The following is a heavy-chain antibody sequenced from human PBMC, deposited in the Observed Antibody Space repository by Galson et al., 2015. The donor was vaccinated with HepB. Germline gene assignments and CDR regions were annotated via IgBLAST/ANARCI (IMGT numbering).Heavy chain of an antibody. D-gene: IGHD6-6*01. CDR2: IRSKANSYAT. CDR1: GFTFSGSA. J-gene: IGHJ6*03. V-gene: IGHV3-73*01. CDR3: TRGDYSSSTDYYYYMDV. Sequence: SLRLSCAASGFTFSGSAMHWVRQASGKGLEWVGRIRSKANSYATAYAASVKGRFTISRDDSKNTAYLQMNSLKTEDTAVYYCTRGDYSSSTDYYYYMDVWGKGTTVTVSS.